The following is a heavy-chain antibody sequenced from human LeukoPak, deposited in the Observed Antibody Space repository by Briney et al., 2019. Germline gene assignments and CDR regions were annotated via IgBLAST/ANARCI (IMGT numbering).Heavy chain of an antibody. CDR3: ASTTPPPIAAPGTRGLGYYGMDV. D-gene: IGHD6-13*01. V-gene: IGHV1-69*13. CDR1: GGTFRSYV. Sequence: GGSVKVSCKASGGTFRSYVISWVRQAPEQGLEWMGGIIPIFGTANYTQKFQGRVTITADESTSTAYMELSSLRSADTAVYYCASTTPPPIAAPGTRGLGYYGMDVWGQGTTVTVSS. J-gene: IGHJ6*02. CDR2: IIPIFGTA.